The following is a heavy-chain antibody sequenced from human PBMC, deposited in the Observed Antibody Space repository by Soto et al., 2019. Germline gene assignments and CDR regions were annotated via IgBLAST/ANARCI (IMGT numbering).Heavy chain of an antibody. CDR2: IRGKTDNYAT. J-gene: IGHJ3*02. CDR1: GLAFSGTT. V-gene: IGHV3-73*01. D-gene: IGHD1-1*01. Sequence: GGSLRLSCAASGLAFSGTTMHWVRQASGRGLEWVGRIRGKTDNYATSYAASVRGRFTISRDDSKATAYLQMNSLKIEDTAVYYCAALDGGTSTFAIWGQGTMVTVSS. CDR3: AALDGGTSTFAI.